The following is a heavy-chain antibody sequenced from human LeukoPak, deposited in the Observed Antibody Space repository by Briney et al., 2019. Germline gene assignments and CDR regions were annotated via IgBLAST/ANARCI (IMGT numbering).Heavy chain of an antibody. V-gene: IGHV1-69*05. J-gene: IGHJ5*02. CDR1: GGTFSSYA. CDR2: IIPIFGTA. CDR3: ARGVPFNWFDP. Sequence: SVKVSCKASGGTFSSYAISWVRQAPGQGLEWMGGIIPIFGTANYAQKLQGRVTMTTDTSTSTAYMELRSLRSDDTAVYYCARGVPFNWFDPWGQGTLVTVSS.